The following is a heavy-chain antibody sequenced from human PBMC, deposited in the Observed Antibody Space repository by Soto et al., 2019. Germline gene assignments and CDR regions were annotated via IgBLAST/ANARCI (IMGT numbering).Heavy chain of an antibody. CDR3: ASGMYYYDTPRYYYGMDV. D-gene: IGHD3-22*01. CDR2: ISAYNGNT. Sequence: GASVKVSCKASGYTFTSYGISWVRQAPGQGLEWMGWISAYNGNTNYAQKLQGRVTMTTDTSTSTAYMELRSLRSDDTAVYYCASGMYYYDTPRYYYGMDVWGQGTTVTVSS. J-gene: IGHJ6*02. CDR1: GYTFTSYG. V-gene: IGHV1-18*01.